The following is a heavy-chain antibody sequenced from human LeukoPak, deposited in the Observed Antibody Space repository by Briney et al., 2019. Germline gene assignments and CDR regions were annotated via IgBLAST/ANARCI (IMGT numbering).Heavy chain of an antibody. CDR1: GYTLTELS. V-gene: IGHV1-24*01. CDR2: FDPEDGET. D-gene: IGHD6-13*01. J-gene: IGHJ6*02. CDR3: ATDAGGSSWYGVYYGMDV. Sequence: ASVKVSCKVSGYTLTELSMHWVRQAPGKGLEWMGGFDPEDGETIYAQKFQGRVTMTEDTSTDTAYMGLSSLRSEDTAVYYCATDAGGSSWYGVYYGMDVWGQGTTVTVSS.